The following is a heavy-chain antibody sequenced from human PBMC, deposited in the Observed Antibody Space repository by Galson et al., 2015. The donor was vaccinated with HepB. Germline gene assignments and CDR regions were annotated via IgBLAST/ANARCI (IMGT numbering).Heavy chain of an antibody. CDR3: AREDGGVVVIPG. D-gene: IGHD2-21*01. CDR1: GFTFSSYA. J-gene: IGHJ4*02. V-gene: IGHV3-30-3*01. Sequence: SLRLSCAASGFTFSSYAMHWVRQAPGKGLEWVAVISYDGSNKYYADSVKGRFTISRDNSKNTLYLQMNSLRAEDTAVYYCAREDGGVVVIPGWGQGTLVTVSS. CDR2: ISYDGSNK.